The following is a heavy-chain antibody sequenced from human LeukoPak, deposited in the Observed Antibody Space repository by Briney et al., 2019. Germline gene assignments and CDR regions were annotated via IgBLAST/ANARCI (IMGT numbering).Heavy chain of an antibody. CDR1: GGSFTNNA. V-gene: IGHV1-69*06. D-gene: IGHD3-3*01. J-gene: IGHJ4*02. CDR3: TRGKGFVGHFDF. Sequence: GSSVKVSCKVSGGSFTNNAISWVRQAPGQGPEWMGRILPIFGTAEYAERFQGRLTLTADKSTTTAYIELTSLKIEDTALYFCTRGKGFVGHFDFWGQGTLVTVYS. CDR2: ILPIFGTA.